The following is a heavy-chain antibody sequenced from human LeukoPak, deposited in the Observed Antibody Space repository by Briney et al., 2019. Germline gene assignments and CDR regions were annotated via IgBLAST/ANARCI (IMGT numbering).Heavy chain of an antibody. CDR2: ISGSGGST. V-gene: IGHV3-23*01. Sequence: GGSLRLSCAASGFTFSSYAMSWVRQAPGKGLEWVSAISGSGGSTYYADSVKGRFTISRDNSKNTLYLQMNCLRAEDTAVYYCANRALYCSSTSCSSAGYYYMDVWGKGTTVTVSS. J-gene: IGHJ6*03. D-gene: IGHD2-2*01. CDR3: ANRALYCSSTSCSSAGYYYMDV. CDR1: GFTFSSYA.